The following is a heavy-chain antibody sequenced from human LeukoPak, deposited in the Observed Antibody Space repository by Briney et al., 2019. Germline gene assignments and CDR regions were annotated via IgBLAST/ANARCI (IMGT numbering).Heavy chain of an antibody. D-gene: IGHD4-11*01. V-gene: IGHV3-64D*09. Sequence: GGSLRLSCSASGFTFSSYAMHWVRQAPGKGLEYVSAISSNGGSTYYADSVEGRFTISRDNSKNTLYLQMSSLRAEDTAVYYCTVSNPYYGMDVWGQGTTVTVSS. CDR1: GFTFSSYA. J-gene: IGHJ6*02. CDR3: TVSNPYYGMDV. CDR2: ISSNGGST.